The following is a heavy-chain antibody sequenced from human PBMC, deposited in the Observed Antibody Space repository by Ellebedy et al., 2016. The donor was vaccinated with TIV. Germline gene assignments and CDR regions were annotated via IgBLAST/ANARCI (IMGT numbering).Heavy chain of an antibody. J-gene: IGHJ4*02. CDR3: AREQGSVFHH. Sequence: AASVNVSCKASGYIFTGYYVHWVRQAPGQGLQWMGWIDPNNGGTHFAQNFQGRVTMTRDTYLSTVYMELRRLKSDDTAVYYCAREQGSVFHHWGQGTLVTVSS. CDR1: GYIFTGYY. CDR2: IDPNNGGT. V-gene: IGHV1-2*02.